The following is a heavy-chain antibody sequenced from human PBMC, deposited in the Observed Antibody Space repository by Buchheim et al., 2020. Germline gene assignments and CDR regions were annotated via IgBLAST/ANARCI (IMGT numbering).Heavy chain of an antibody. D-gene: IGHD1-26*01. CDR2: INSDGSST. V-gene: IGHV3-74*01. CDR1: GFTFSSYW. Sequence: EVQLVESGGGLVQPGGSLRLSCAASGFTFSSYWMHWVRQAPGKGLVWVSRINSDGSSTSYADSVKGRFTISRDNAKNTLYLQMNSLRAEDTAVYYCARDPVGWELFSYGHRGGYFDYWGQGTL. CDR3: ARDPVGWELFSYGHRGGYFDY. J-gene: IGHJ4*02.